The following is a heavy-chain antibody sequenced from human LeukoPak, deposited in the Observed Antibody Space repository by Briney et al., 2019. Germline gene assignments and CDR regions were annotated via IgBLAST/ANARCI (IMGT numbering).Heavy chain of an antibody. CDR2: INPNSGGT. J-gene: IGHJ4*02. D-gene: IGHD1-26*01. CDR3: ARDQPSIVGATLAFDY. V-gene: IGHV1-2*02. CDR1: GYTFTGYY. Sequence: GASVKVSCKASGYTFTGYYMHWVRQAPGQGREGMGWINPNSGGTNYAQKFQGRVTMTRDTSISTAYMELSRLRSDDTAVYYCARDQPSIVGATLAFDYWGQGTLVTVSS.